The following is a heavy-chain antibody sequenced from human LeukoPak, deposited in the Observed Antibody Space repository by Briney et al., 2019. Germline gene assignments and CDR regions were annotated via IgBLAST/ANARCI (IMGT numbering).Heavy chain of an antibody. Sequence: GGSLRLSCAASGFILSNYWMSWARQAPGKGLEWVASINHNGNANYYVDSVKGRFTISRDNAKNSLYLQMSNLRAEDTAVYFCARGGGLDVWGQGATVTVSS. V-gene: IGHV3-7*03. CDR1: GFILSNYW. J-gene: IGHJ6*02. CDR3: ARGGGLDV. D-gene: IGHD3-16*01. CDR2: INHNGNAN.